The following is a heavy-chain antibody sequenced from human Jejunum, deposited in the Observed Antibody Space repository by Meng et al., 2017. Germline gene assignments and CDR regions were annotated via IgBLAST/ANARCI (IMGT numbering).Heavy chain of an antibody. CDR1: EFTFNTYW. CDR2: INADGSST. CDR3: ARGRNSGLSNYGLDV. J-gene: IGHJ6*02. Sequence: GESLKISCAASEFTFNTYWMHWVRQAPGKGLVWVSRINADGSSTNYADSVMGRFTISRDNAKNTLFLQMNSLTAEDTAVYYCARGRNSGLSNYGLDVWGRATAVTVSS. D-gene: IGHD6-25*01. V-gene: IGHV3-74*01.